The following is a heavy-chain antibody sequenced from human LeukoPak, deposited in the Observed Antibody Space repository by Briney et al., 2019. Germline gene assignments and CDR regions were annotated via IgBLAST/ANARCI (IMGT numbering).Heavy chain of an antibody. Sequence: SETLSLTCTVSGGSISSYYWSWIRQPPGKGLEWIGYIYYSGSNNYNPSLKSRVTISVDTSKNQFSLKMSSVTAADTAVYYCAGSRDGYNYVWGQGTLVTVSS. D-gene: IGHD5-24*01. J-gene: IGHJ4*02. CDR2: IYYSGSN. CDR1: GGSISSYY. V-gene: IGHV4-59*01. CDR3: AGSRDGYNYV.